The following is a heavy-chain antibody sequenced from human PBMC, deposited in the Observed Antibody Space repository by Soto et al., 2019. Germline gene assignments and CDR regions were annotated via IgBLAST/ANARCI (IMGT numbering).Heavy chain of an antibody. V-gene: IGHV4-39*01. D-gene: IGHD2-2*01. CDR2: IYYSGST. CDR3: ARQEEVVPAARSTIFGVANSYYFDY. J-gene: IGHJ4*02. CDR1: GGSISSSSYY. Sequence: SETLSLTCTVSGGSISSSSYYWGWIRQPPGKGLEWIGSIYYSGSTYYNPSLKSRVTISVDTSKNQFSLKLSSVTAADTAVYYCARQEEVVPAARSTIFGVANSYYFDYWGQGTLVTVSS.